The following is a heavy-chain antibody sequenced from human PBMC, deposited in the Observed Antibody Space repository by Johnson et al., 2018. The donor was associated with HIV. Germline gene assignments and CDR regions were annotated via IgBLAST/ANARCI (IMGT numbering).Heavy chain of an antibody. Sequence: VQLVESGGGLVQPGGSLRLSCAASGFTVSSNYMSWVRQAPGKGLEWVSVIYSGDTTYYAGSVKGRFTISRDNSKNTLYLQMNSLRAEDTAVYYCARGEEEQLGDAFDIWGQGTMVTVSS. CDR1: GFTVSSNY. V-gene: IGHV3-66*01. CDR3: ARGEEEQLGDAFDI. J-gene: IGHJ3*02. CDR2: IYSGDTT. D-gene: IGHD6-6*01.